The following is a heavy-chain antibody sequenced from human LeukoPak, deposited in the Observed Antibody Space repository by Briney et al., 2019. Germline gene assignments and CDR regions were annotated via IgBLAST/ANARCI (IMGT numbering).Heavy chain of an antibody. CDR3: ARGNPYYYMDV. CDR1: GGSISSYY. Sequence: SETLSLTCTVSGGSISSYYWSRIRQPPGKGLEWIGYIYYSGSTNYNPSLKSRVTMSVDTSKNQFSLKLSSVTAADTAVYYCARGNPYYYMDVWGKGTTVTVPS. CDR2: IYYSGST. V-gene: IGHV4-59*12. J-gene: IGHJ6*03.